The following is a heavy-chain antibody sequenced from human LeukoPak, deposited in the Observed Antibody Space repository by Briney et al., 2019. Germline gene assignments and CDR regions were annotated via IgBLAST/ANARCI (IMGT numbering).Heavy chain of an antibody. CDR2: MYNSGST. CDR1: GGSISGSY. Sequence: PSETLSLTCTVSGGSISGSYWSWIRQPPGKGLEWIAYMYNSGSTYYNPSLKSRVTISVDTSKNQFSLKLSSVTAADTAVYYCARQSTYDFWSGYYRGDPNWFDPWGQGTLVTVSS. D-gene: IGHD3-3*01. J-gene: IGHJ5*02. V-gene: IGHV4-59*08. CDR3: ARQSTYDFWSGYYRGDPNWFDP.